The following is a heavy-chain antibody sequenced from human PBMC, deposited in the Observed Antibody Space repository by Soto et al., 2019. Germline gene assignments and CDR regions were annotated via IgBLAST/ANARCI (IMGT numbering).Heavy chain of an antibody. CDR2: IGGSGSST. CDR3: AKDIVATIDQIYEWWGGYALGV. V-gene: IGHV3-23*01. CDR1: GFRFYSYA. Sequence: EEQLLESGGGLVQPGGSLRLSCTASGFRFYSYAMTWVRQAPGKGLEWVSGIGGSGSSTYYADSVKGRFTISRDNSKNTLYLQMNSMSDEDTAVYYCAKDIVATIDQIYEWWGGYALGVWGQGTMVTVSS. J-gene: IGHJ3*01. D-gene: IGHD5-12*01.